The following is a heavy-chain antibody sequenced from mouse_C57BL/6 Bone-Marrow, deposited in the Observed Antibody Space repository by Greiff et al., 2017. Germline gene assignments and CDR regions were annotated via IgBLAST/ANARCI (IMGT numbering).Heavy chain of an antibody. J-gene: IGHJ1*03. CDR3: ARPPTVVTDWYFDV. V-gene: IGHV5-6*01. CDR2: ISSGGSYT. CDR1: GFTFSSYG. D-gene: IGHD1-1*01. Sequence: EVQGVESGGDLVKPGGSLKLSCAASGFTFSSYGMSWVRQTPDKRLEWVATISSGGSYTYYPDSVKGRFTISRDNAKNTLYLQMSSLKSEDTAMYYCARPPTVVTDWYFDVWGTGTTVTVSS.